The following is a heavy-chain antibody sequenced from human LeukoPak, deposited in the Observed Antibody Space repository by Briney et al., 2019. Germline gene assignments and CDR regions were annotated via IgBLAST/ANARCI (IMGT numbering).Heavy chain of an antibody. V-gene: IGHV3-30-3*01. CDR2: ISYDGTNK. CDR3: AGWRGSSWYGAY. J-gene: IGHJ4*02. CDR1: GFTFTTYT. Sequence: QPGGSLRLSCAASGFTFTTYTMYWVRQAPGMGLEWVAIISYDGTNKYYTDSVKGRFTISRDNSKNTLYLQMNSLRDEDTAVYYCAGWRGSSWYGAYWGQGTLVTVSS. D-gene: IGHD6-13*01.